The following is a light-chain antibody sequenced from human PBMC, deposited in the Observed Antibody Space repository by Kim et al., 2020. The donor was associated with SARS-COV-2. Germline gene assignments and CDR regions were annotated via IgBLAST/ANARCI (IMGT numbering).Light chain of an antibody. CDR2: AAS. J-gene: IGKJ2*01. CDR1: QTTSSNS. CDR3: QQYGGSPMYT. Sequence: EIVLTQSPGTLSLSPGETATLSCRASQTTSSNSLAWYQQKPGQAPRLLIYAASTRATGIPDRFSGSGSGTDFTLTVNRLEPEDFAVYYCQQYGGSPMYTFGQGTKLEI. V-gene: IGKV3-20*01.